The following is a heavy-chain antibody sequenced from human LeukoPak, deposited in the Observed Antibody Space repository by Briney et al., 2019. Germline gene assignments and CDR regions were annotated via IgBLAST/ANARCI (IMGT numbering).Heavy chain of an antibody. V-gene: IGHV3-21*01. CDR2: IGSSSDYI. Sequence: GESLRLSCAASGFTFSSSTMNWVRRAPGKGLEWVSSIGSSSDYIYYADSVKGRFTISRDNAKNSLYLQMNSLRAEDTAVYYCVRIPNSANFPNWFDPWGQGTLVTVSS. J-gene: IGHJ5*02. CDR3: VRIPNSANFPNWFDP. CDR1: GFTFSSST. D-gene: IGHD4/OR15-4a*01.